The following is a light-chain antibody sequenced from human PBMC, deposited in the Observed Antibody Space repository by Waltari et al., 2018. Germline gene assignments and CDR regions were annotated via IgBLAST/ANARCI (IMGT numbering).Light chain of an antibody. CDR3: CSFASSSWL. CDR1: SNSGCDLTL. CDR2: VVS. V-gene: IGLV2-11*01. Sequence: QSVLTQPRSVSGSPGQTVTISCTGTSNSGCDLTLVPWYRQHPNKAPHPMIDVVSRRPSGVPTRFSGSKSANTASLTISGLQPEDEADYYCCSFASSSWLFGGGTKLTVL. J-gene: IGLJ3*02.